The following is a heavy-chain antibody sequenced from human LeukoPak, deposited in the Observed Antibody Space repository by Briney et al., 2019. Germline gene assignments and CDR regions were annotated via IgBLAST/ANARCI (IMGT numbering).Heavy chain of an antibody. CDR2: IYYSGCT. CDR3: ARRIVGATGDFDY. J-gene: IGHJ4*02. D-gene: IGHD1-26*01. CDR1: GGSISSSSYY. Sequence: SETLSLTCTVSGGSISSSSYYWGWIRQPPGKGLEWIGSIYYSGCTYDNPSLKSRVTISVDTSKHHVSLKLSSVTAADTAVYYCARRIVGATGDFDYWGQGTLVTVSS. V-gene: IGHV4-39*01.